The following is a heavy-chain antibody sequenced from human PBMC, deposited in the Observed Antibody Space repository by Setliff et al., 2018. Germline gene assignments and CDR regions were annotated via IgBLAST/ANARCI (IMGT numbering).Heavy chain of an antibody. D-gene: IGHD3-3*01. J-gene: IGHJ4*02. CDR2: IYYSGST. CDR3: ASRATYYNFWSGYYLY. V-gene: IGHV4-39*07. Sequence: LSLTCTVSGGSISSSSYYWGWIRQPPGKGLEWIGSIYYSGSTYYNPSLKSRVTISVDTSKNQFSLKLSSVTAADTAVYYCASRATYYNFWSGYYLYWGQGALVT. CDR1: GGSISSSSYY.